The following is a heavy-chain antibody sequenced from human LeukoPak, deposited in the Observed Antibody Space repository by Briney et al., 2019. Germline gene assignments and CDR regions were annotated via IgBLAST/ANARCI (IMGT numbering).Heavy chain of an antibody. CDR2: IYYSGST. V-gene: IGHV4-59*08. CDR1: GGSISSYY. Sequence: SQTLSLTCTVSGGSISSYYWSWIRQPPGKGLEWIGYIYYSGSTNYNPSLKSRVTISVDTSKNQFSLKLSSVTAADTAVYYCARLTVVAAIYDAFDIWGQGTMVTVSS. D-gene: IGHD2-15*01. J-gene: IGHJ3*02. CDR3: ARLTVVAAIYDAFDI.